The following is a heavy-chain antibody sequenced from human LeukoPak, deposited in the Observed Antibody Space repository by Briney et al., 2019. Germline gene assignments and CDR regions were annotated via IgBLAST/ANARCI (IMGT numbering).Heavy chain of an antibody. CDR3: GKGRVSE. J-gene: IGHJ4*02. CDR1: GFHFNNQD. CDR2: IIADGGAT. D-gene: IGHD6-19*01. V-gene: IGHV3-23*01. Sequence: AGGSLRLSCAASGFHFNNQDMRWVRQAPGKGLEWVSSIIADGGATFYADSVRGRFTISRDNSRNTLDLQMNSLRVEDTAVYYCGKGRVSEWGQGTLVTVSS.